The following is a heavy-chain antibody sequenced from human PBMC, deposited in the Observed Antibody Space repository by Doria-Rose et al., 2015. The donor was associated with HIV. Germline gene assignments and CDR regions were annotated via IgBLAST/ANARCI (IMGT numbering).Heavy chain of an antibody. V-gene: IGHV2-26*01. Sequence: QVTLKESGPVLVKPTETLTLTCTVSGASLSSPGMGVSWIRQPPGKALEWLANIFSDDESSYNTSLKSRLTISRDTSKSQVVLTMTDMDPVDTATYYCARIKSSRWYHKYYFDFWGQGTLVIVSA. CDR2: IFSDDES. D-gene: IGHD6-13*01. CDR3: ARIKSSRWYHKYYFDF. J-gene: IGHJ4*02. CDR1: GASLSSPGMG.